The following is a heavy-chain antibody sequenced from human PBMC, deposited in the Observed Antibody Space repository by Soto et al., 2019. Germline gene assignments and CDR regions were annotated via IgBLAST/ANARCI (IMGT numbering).Heavy chain of an antibody. V-gene: IGHV4-34*01. D-gene: IGHD6-19*01. CDR3: ARNPNRSGSYVGVRWLDP. Sequence: QVQLQLWGAGLLKPSETLSLTCAVYGGSFSGYYWSWFRQPPGKGLEWIGEINHSESTNYNPSLKCRITISVDTSKNQFSQKLSYVTASATAVNYFARNPNRSGSYVGVRWLDPWGQVTMVTDSS. CDR1: GGSFSGYY. J-gene: IGHJ5*02. CDR2: INHSEST.